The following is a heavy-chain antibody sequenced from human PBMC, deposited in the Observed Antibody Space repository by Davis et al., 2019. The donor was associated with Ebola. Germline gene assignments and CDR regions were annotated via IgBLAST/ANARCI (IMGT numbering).Heavy chain of an antibody. J-gene: IGHJ4*02. D-gene: IGHD3-9*01. CDR2: IYHSGST. CDR3: ARESRNYDILNGWEYYFDY. CDR1: GGSISSSNW. V-gene: IGHV4-4*02. Sequence: MPSETLSLTCAVSGGSISSSNWWRWVRPPPGKGLEWIGEIYHSGSTNYSPSLKSRVTISVDKSKNQFSLKLSSVTAADTAVYYCARESRNYDILNGWEYYFDYWGQGTLVTVSS.